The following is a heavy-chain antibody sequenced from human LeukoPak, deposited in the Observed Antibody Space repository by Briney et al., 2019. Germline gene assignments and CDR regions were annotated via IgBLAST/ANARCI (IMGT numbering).Heavy chain of an antibody. D-gene: IGHD3-10*01. J-gene: IGHJ4*02. CDR3: VKDFPQLLGGG. CDR1: GVTFSSDD. Sequence: QPGGSLRLSCATSGVTFSSDDMNWVRQAPGKGLEWVSYISSGGRTIYYADSVKGRFTISRDNAKNSLYLQMSSLRAEDTAVYYCVKDFPQLLGGGWGQGTLVTVSS. V-gene: IGHV3-48*03. CDR2: ISSGGRTI.